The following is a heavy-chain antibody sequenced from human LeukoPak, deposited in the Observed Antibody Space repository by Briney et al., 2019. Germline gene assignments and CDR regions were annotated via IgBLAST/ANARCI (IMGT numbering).Heavy chain of an antibody. J-gene: IGHJ4*02. V-gene: IGHV3-20*04. D-gene: IGHD3-9*01. CDR3: ARGSTHYDVLTGYHYYFDY. CDR1: GFTFNDYG. Sequence: GGSLRLSCAAPGFTFNDYGMSWVRQAPGKGLEWVSGINWNGDNTNYADSLKGRFTISRDNAKNSLYLQMNSLRAEDTALYYCARGSTHYDVLTGYHYYFDYWGQGTLVTVSS. CDR2: INWNGDNT.